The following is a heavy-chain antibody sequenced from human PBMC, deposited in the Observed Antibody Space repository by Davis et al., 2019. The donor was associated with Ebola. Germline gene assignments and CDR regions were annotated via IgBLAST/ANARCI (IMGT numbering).Heavy chain of an antibody. V-gene: IGHV3-21*04. Sequence: GESLKISCAASGFTFSSYSMNRVRQAPGKGLEWVSSISSSSSYIYYADSVKGRFTISRDNSKSTLYLQMNSLRAEDTATYFCAKSADLESWGQGTLVTVSS. J-gene: IGHJ4*02. CDR3: AKSADLES. CDR1: GFTFSSYS. CDR2: ISSSSSYI.